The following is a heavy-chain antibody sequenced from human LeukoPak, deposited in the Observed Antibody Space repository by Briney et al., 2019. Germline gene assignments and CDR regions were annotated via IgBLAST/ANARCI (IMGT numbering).Heavy chain of an antibody. CDR3: GRVPLMGAYGGNRLFDY. D-gene: IGHD4-23*01. CDR2: IYYSGST. V-gene: IGHV4-31*03. CDR1: GGSITGYY. J-gene: IGHJ4*02. Sequence: SETLSLTCTVSGGSITGYYWSWIRQHPGKGLEWIGYIYYSGSTYYNPSLKSRVTISVDTSKNQFSLKLSSVTAADTAVYYCGRVPLMGAYGGNRLFDYGGQGTLVTVSS.